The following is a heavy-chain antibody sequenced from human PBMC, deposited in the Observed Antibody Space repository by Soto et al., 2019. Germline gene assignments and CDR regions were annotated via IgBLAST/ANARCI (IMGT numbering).Heavy chain of an antibody. J-gene: IGHJ3*02. CDR2: ISYDGSNK. D-gene: IGHD5-18*01. Sequence: GGSLRLSCAASGFTFSSYGMHWVRQAPGKGLEWVAVISYDGSNKYYADSVKGRFTISRDNSKNTLYLQMNSLRAEDTAVYYCAKDRDTAMVPDAFDIWGQGTMVTVSS. V-gene: IGHV3-30*18. CDR3: AKDRDTAMVPDAFDI. CDR1: GFTFSSYG.